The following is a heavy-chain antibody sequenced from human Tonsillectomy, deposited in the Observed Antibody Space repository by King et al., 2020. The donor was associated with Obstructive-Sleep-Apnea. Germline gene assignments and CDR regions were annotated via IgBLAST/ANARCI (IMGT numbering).Heavy chain of an antibody. CDR3: ARGPRVVVPAPMDV. J-gene: IGHJ6*02. Sequence: AQLVQSGGGVVQPGRSLRLSCAASGFTFSSYAMHWVRQAPGKGLEWVAVISYDGSNKYYADSVKGRFTISRDNSKNTLYLQMNSLRAEDTAVYYCARGPRVVVPAPMDVWGQGTTVTVSS. CDR2: ISYDGSNK. V-gene: IGHV3-30*04. CDR1: GFTFSSYA. D-gene: IGHD2-2*01.